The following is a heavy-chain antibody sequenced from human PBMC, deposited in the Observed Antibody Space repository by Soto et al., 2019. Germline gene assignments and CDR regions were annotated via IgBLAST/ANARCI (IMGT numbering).Heavy chain of an antibody. CDR3: AADKGYSYGYGTY. Sequence: ASVKVSCKASGYMFTGFYLQWVRQARGQRLEWIGWIVVGSGNTDYAQKLQERVTITRDMSTSTAYMELSSLRSEDTAVYYCAADKGYSYGYGTYWGQGTLVTVSS. V-gene: IGHV1-58*01. CDR2: IVVGSGNT. D-gene: IGHD5-18*01. J-gene: IGHJ4*02. CDR1: GYMFTGFY.